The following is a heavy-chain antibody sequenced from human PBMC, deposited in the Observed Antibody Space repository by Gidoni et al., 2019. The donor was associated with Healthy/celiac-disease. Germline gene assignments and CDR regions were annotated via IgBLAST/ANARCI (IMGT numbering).Heavy chain of an antibody. J-gene: IGHJ4*02. Sequence: EVQLVESGGGLVKPGGSLRLSCAASGFTFSSYSMNWVRQAPGKGLEWVSSISSSSSYIYYADSVKGRFTISRDNAKNSLYLQMNSLRAEDTAVYYCARDKDVGYCSGGSCYAPYYFDYWGQGTLVTVSS. CDR2: ISSSSSYI. D-gene: IGHD2-15*01. CDR3: ARDKDVGYCSGGSCYAPYYFDY. V-gene: IGHV3-21*01. CDR1: GFTFSSYS.